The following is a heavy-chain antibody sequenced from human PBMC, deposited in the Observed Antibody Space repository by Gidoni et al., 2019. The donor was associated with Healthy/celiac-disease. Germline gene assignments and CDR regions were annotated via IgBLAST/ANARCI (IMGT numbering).Heavy chain of an antibody. J-gene: IGHJ4*02. Sequence: QVPLVEAGGGGVQPERSLRLSCAASGFTFSSYGMSWVRQAPGKGLEWVAVISYDGSNQYYADSVKGRFTISRDNSKNTLYLQMNSLRAEDTAVYYCALMPVYSGYDRDYWGQGTLVTVSS. CDR2: ISYDGSNQ. CDR1: GFTFSSYG. V-gene: IGHV3-30*03. D-gene: IGHD5-12*01. CDR3: ALMPVYSGYDRDY.